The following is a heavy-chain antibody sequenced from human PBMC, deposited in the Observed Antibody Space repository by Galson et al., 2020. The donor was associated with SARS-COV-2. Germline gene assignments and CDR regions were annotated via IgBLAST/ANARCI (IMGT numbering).Heavy chain of an antibody. CDR2: ISHIFGIP. J-gene: IGHJ3*02. CDR1: GGTFRNYA. V-gene: IGHV1-69*04. Sequence: SVKVSCKASGGTFRNYAINWVRLAPGRGLEWMGRISHIFGIPKYAQKSQDRVTISADKSTNTAYMELSSLRSEDTAVYYCATYYCTSSDCYRRAFDIWGQGTMVAVSS. D-gene: IGHD2-8*01. CDR3: ATYYCTSSDCYRRAFDI.